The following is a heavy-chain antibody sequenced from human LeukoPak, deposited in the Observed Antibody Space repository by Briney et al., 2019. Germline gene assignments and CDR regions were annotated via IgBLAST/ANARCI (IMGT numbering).Heavy chain of an antibody. Sequence: GGSLRPSCAASGFTVSSYGMSWVRQAPGKGLEWVSVISASGGAYHADSVKGRFTISRDNSNNTLYLQMNSLRAEDTAVYYCAKDRIYSFDYWGQGTLVTVSS. V-gene: IGHV3-23*01. D-gene: IGHD1-26*01. CDR1: GFTVSSYG. CDR2: ISASGGA. J-gene: IGHJ4*02. CDR3: AKDRIYSFDY.